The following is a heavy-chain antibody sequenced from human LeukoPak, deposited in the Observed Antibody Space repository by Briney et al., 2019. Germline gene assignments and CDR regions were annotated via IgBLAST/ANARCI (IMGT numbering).Heavy chain of an antibody. D-gene: IGHD2-8*01. Sequence: ASVKVSCKVSGYTLTELSMHWVRQAPGKGLEWMGMINPSGGTTNYAQKFQDRVTMTRDTSTRTVYMDLSNLRSEDTAVYYCARASLDIMVNYWGQGTLVTVSS. V-gene: IGHV1-46*01. CDR3: ARASLDIMVNY. CDR2: INPSGGTT. J-gene: IGHJ4*02. CDR1: GYTLTELS.